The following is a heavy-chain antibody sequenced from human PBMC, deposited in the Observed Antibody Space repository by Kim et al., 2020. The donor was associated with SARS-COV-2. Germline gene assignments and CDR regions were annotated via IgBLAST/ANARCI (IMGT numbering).Heavy chain of an antibody. CDR1: GFTFSDYS. CDR2: IRISDGAI. D-gene: IGHD2-21*01. CDR3: ARDLGYSFDY. V-gene: IGHV3-48*04. J-gene: IGHJ4*02. Sequence: GGSLRLSCAASGFTFSDYSMNWVRQAPGKGLEWISYIRISDGAIFYADSVRGRFTISTDNAKNSLYLQMNSLRAEDTAVYYCARDLGYSFDYSGQGSQVT.